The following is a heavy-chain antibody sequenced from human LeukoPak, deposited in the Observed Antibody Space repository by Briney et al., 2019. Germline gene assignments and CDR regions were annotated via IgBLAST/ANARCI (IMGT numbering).Heavy chain of an antibody. CDR3: AGARRRGSYRYDAFDI. V-gene: IGHV4-38-2*01. J-gene: IGHJ3*02. CDR1: GYSISSGYY. CDR2: IYHSGST. D-gene: IGHD3-16*02. Sequence: SETLSLTCAVSGYSISSGYYGAWIRQPPGKGLEWIGIIYHSGSTYYNPSLKSRVTISVDTSKDQFSLKLSSVTAAATAVYYCAGARRRGSYRYDAFDIWGQGTMVTVSS.